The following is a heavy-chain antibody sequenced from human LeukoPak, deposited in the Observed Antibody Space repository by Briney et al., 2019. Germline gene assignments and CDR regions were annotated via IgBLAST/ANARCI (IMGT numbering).Heavy chain of an antibody. CDR1: GFAFSNYA. CDR3: ARDSTYYYDSGSSGPHYFDN. D-gene: IGHD3-10*01. Sequence: GGSLRLSCAASGFAFSNYAMHWARQAPGKGLEWVSHISSGGTYEYYADSVKGRFTISRDNSKNTLYLQLNSLRAEDTAVYYCARDSTYYYDSGSSGPHYFDNWGQGTLVTVSS. J-gene: IGHJ4*02. V-gene: IGHV3-30*01. CDR2: ISSGGTYE.